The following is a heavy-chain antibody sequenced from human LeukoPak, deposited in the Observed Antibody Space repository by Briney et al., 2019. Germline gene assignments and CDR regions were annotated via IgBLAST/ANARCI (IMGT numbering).Heavy chain of an antibody. V-gene: IGHV1-2*02. D-gene: IGHD1-26*01. CDR2: INPNSGGT. Sequence: ASVKVSCKASGYTFTGYYMHWVRQAPGQGLEWMGWINPNSGGTNYAQKFQGGVTMTRDTSISTAYMELSRLRSDDTAVYYCARDLVGAIEGLDYWGQGTLVTDSS. CDR1: GYTFTGYY. CDR3: ARDLVGAIEGLDY. J-gene: IGHJ4*02.